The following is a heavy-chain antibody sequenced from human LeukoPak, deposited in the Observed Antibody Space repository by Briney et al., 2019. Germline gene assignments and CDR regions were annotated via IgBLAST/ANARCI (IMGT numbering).Heavy chain of an antibody. D-gene: IGHD6-13*01. V-gene: IGHV3-23*01. CDR3: AKVTSAAGYYFDY. J-gene: IGHJ4*02. Sequence: GGSLGLSCAASGFTFSSYAMSWVRQAPGKGLEWVSAISGSGGSTYYADSVKGRFTISRDNSKNTLYLQMNSLRAEDTAVYYCAKVTSAAGYYFDYWGQGTLVTVSS. CDR2: ISGSGGST. CDR1: GFTFSSYA.